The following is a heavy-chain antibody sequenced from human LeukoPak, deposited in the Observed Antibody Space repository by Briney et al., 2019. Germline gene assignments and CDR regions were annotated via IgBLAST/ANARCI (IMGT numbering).Heavy chain of an antibody. V-gene: IGHV3-53*01. CDR1: GGSVSSGSYY. CDR2: IYSGGST. D-gene: IGHD6-19*01. J-gene: IGHJ5*02. Sequence: ETLSLTCTVSGGSVSSGSYYWSWVRQAPGKGLEWVSVIYSGGSTYYADSVKGRFTISRDNSKNTLYLQMNSLRAEDTAVYYCARESRYSSGWYYWFDPWGQGTLVTVSS. CDR3: ARESRYSSGWYYWFDP.